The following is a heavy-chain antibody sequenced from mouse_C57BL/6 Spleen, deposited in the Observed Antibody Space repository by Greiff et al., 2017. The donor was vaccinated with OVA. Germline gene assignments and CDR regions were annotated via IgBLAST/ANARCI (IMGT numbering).Heavy chain of an antibody. J-gene: IGHJ3*01. V-gene: IGHV1-64*01. CDR1: GYTFTSYW. CDR3: ARGRSNYSWFAY. Sequence: QVQLQQPGAELVKPGASVKLSCKASGYTFTSYWMHWVKQRPGQGLEWIGMIHPNSGSTNYNEKFKSKATLTVDKSSSTAYMQLSSLTSEDSAVYYCARGRSNYSWFAYWGQGTLVTVSA. CDR2: IHPNSGST. D-gene: IGHD2-5*01.